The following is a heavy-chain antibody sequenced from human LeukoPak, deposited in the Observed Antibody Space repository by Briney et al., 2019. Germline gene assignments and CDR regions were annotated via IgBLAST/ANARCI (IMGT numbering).Heavy chain of an antibody. D-gene: IGHD6-19*01. CDR1: GYTFTSYY. J-gene: IGHJ4*02. V-gene: IGHV1-46*01. CDR3: ARDLGSGWSSDY. CDR2: INPSDNST. Sequence: ASVKVSCKASGYTFTSYYMHWVRQAPGQGLEWMGIINPSDNSTSYAQKFQGRVTMTRDTSTSTVYMELSSLRSEDTAVYYCARDLGSGWSSDYWGQGTLVTVSS.